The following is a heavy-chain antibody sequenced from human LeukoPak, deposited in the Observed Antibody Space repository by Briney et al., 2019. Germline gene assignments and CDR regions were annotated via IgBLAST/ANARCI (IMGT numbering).Heavy chain of an antibody. CDR3: ARSSTNMVLYYFDF. V-gene: IGHV3-23*01. Sequence: GGSLRLSCAAPGYTFKDYAMSWVRQAPGTGLGWVSSMTGSSGSTYYADSVKGRCTTSRENSKNILFLQMNSLRADDTAIYYCARSSTNMVLYYFDFWGQGTLVPVSS. D-gene: IGHD3-10*01. J-gene: IGHJ4*02. CDR2: MTGSSGST. CDR1: GYTFKDYA.